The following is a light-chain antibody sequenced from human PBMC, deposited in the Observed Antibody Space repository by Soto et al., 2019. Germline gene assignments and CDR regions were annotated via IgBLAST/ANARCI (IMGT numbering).Light chain of an antibody. Sequence: NVLTQAPGTLSSSPGEIATLSCRASQSVSSSYLAWYQQKPGQAPRLLIYGASSRATGIPDRFSGSGSGTEFTLTISSLQSEDFAVYYCQQYRSWPRTFGQGTKVDIK. J-gene: IGKJ1*01. CDR2: GAS. CDR3: QQYRSWPRT. CDR1: QSVSSSY. V-gene: IGKV3-20*01.